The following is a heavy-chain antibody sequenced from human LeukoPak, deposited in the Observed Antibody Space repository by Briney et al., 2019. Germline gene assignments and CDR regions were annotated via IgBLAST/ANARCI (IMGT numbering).Heavy chain of an antibody. CDR3: AKDYISSSWYYYMDV. Sequence: GGSLRLSCAASGFTFSSYGMHWVRQAPGKGLEWVAFIRYDGSNKYYADSVKGRFTISRDNSKNTLYPQMNSLRAEDTAVYYCAKDYISSSWYYYMDVWGKGTTVTISS. CDR2: IRYDGSNK. D-gene: IGHD6-13*01. J-gene: IGHJ6*03. CDR1: GFTFSSYG. V-gene: IGHV3-30*02.